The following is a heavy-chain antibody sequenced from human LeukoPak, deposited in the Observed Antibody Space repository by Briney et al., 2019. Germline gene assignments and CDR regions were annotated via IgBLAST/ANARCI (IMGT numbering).Heavy chain of an antibody. CDR1: GFTVSRNY. CDR2: IYSGGST. CDR3: ARASYYYGSGSYLDY. J-gene: IGHJ4*02. Sequence: GGSLRLSCAASGFTVSRNYMSWVRQAPGKGLEGVSVIYSGGSTYYADSVKGRFTISRGNSKNTLYLQMNSLRAEDTAVYYCARASYYYGSGSYLDYWGQGTLVTVSS. V-gene: IGHV3-53*01. D-gene: IGHD3-10*01.